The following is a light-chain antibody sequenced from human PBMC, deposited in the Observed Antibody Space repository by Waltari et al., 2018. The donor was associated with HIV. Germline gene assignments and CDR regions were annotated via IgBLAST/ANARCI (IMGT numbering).Light chain of an antibody. Sequence: ILMTQSPATLSVSPGEIATLSYRASQSFNSNLAWYQQKPGQTPRLLDYGTSTRATDIPARFSGSGSGTEFTLTISSLQSEDFAVYYCHHYNNWRETFGQGTKVEIK. CDR3: HHYNNWRET. V-gene: IGKV3-15*01. CDR2: GTS. CDR1: QSFNSN. J-gene: IGKJ1*01.